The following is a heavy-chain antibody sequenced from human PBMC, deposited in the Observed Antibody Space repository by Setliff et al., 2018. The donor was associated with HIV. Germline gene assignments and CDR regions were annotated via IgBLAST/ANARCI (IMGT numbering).Heavy chain of an antibody. CDR3: ARVSRSGWFFDW. Sequence: ASVKVSCKASGYTFISYAVYWVRQAPGQGLEWVGWINPNNGNTKYAQKVQDRVTMTKDTSTSTAYMELRSLRSDDTAVYYCARVSRSGWFFDWWGQGSLVTVSS. J-gene: IGHJ4*02. CDR2: INPNNGNT. V-gene: IGHV1-18*01. D-gene: IGHD6-19*01. CDR1: GYTFISYA.